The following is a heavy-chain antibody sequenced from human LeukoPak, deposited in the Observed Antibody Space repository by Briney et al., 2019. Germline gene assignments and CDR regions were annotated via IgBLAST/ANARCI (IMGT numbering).Heavy chain of an antibody. D-gene: IGHD5-24*01. V-gene: IGHV3-30*18. CDR3: AKDFEEMATITPFDY. CDR2: ISYDGSNK. J-gene: IGHJ4*02. CDR1: GFTFSSYG. Sequence: GGSLRLSCAASGFTFSSYGKHWVRQAPGKGLEWVAVISYDGSNKYYADSVKGRFTISRDNSKNTLYLQMNSLRAEDTAVYYCAKDFEEMATITPFDYWGQGTLVTVSS.